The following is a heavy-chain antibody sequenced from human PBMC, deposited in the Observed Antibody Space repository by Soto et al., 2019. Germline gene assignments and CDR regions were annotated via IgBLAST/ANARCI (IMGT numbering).Heavy chain of an antibody. V-gene: IGHV5-10-1*03. CDR1: GYTFTNYW. D-gene: IGHD3-10*01. Sequence: EVQLVQSGAEVKKPGESLRISCEGSGYTFTNYWISWVRQMPGKGLEWMGRIDPSDSYTKYSPSFQGHVTISADKSITTAYLQWSSLKATDTAIYYCAREGSGPFDSWGQGTLVTVSS. CDR3: AREGSGPFDS. J-gene: IGHJ4*02. CDR2: IDPSDSYT.